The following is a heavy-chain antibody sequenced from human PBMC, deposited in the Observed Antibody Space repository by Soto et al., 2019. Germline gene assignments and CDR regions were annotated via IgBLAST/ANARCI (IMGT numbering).Heavy chain of an antibody. D-gene: IGHD3-3*01. CDR2: IYPDDSDT. CDR1: GYSFTNYW. V-gene: IGHV5-51*01. J-gene: IGHJ5*02. CDR3: ARLEWLSLAAWFDP. Sequence: LGESLKISCKGSGYSFTNYWIGWVRQMPGKGLEWMGMIYPDDSDTKYSPSFHGQVTFSADKSINTAYLQWSSLKASDTAIYYCARLEWLSLAAWFDPWGQGTLVTVSS.